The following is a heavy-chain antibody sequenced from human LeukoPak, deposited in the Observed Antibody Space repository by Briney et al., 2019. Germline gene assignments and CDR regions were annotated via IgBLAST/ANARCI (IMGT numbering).Heavy chain of an antibody. V-gene: IGHV1-18*01. Sequence: ASVTVSCKTSGYTFTHYGISWVRQAPGQGLEWMGWISAYNGDTNFAQKFQGRVTMSTDTSTSTAYMELRSLRSDDTAVYYCVRDPSNSSGHYPYFDYWGQGALVTVSS. J-gene: IGHJ4*02. CDR1: GYTFTHYG. CDR2: ISAYNGDT. CDR3: VRDPSNSSGHYPYFDY. D-gene: IGHD3-22*01.